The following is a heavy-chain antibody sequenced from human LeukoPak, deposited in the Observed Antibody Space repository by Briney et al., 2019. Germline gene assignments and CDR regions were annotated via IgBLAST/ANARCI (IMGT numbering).Heavy chain of an antibody. CDR2: ISSSSSYI. J-gene: IGHJ6*02. V-gene: IGHV3-21*04. Sequence: GGSLRLSCAASGFTFSSYSMNWVRQAPGKGLEWVSSISSSSSYIYYADPVKGRFTISRDNSETTLYLQMNSLGADDTALYYCARTIAQYTNTWLYYYYGLDVWGQGTTVTVSS. CDR1: GFTFSSYS. D-gene: IGHD6-13*01. CDR3: ARTIAQYTNTWLYYYYGLDV.